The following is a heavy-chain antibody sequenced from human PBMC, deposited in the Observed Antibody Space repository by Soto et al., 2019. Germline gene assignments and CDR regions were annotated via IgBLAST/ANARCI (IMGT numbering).Heavy chain of an antibody. Sequence: PSETLSLTCTVSGGSISSYYWSWIRQPPGKGLEWIGYIYYSGSTYYNPSLKSRVTISVDTSKNQFSLKLSSVTAADTAVYYCARQFPPGDDWLPYYYYYGMDVWGQGTTVTVSS. CDR1: GGSISSYY. J-gene: IGHJ6*02. CDR2: IYYSGST. V-gene: IGHV4-59*04. D-gene: IGHD3-9*01. CDR3: ARQFPPGDDWLPYYYYYGMDV.